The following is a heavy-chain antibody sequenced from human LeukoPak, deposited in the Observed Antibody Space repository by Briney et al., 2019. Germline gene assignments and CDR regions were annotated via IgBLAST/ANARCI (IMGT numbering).Heavy chain of an antibody. V-gene: IGHV4-31*03. CDR3: ARHTRYSYGRPSYFDWKHYYMDV. J-gene: IGHJ6*03. Sequence: PSETLSLTCTVSGGSISSGGYYWSWIRQHPGKGLEWIGYIYYRGSTYYNPSLKSRVTISVDTSKNQFSLKLSSVTAADTAVYYCARHTRYSYGRPSYFDWKHYYMDVWGKGTTVTVSS. CDR2: IYYRGST. CDR1: GGSISSGGYY. D-gene: IGHD5-18*01.